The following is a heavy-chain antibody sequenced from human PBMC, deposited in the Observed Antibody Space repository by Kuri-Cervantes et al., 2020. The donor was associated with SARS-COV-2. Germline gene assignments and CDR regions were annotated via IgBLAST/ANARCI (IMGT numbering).Heavy chain of an antibody. CDR2: ISSDGLTT. CDR3: TTLIDY. J-gene: IGHJ4*02. V-gene: IGHV3-11*04. Sequence: GESLKISCAASGFTFSDYYMTWIRQAPGKGLEWLSYISSDGLTTEYADSVKGRFTVSRDNAENSLYLQMSSLRVEDTAVYYCTTLIDYWGQGALVTVSS. CDR1: GFTFSDYY.